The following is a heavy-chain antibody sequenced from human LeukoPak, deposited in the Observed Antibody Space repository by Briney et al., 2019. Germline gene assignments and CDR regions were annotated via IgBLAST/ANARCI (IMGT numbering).Heavy chain of an antibody. CDR2: ISSSSSYI. J-gene: IGHJ4*02. Sequence: GGSLRLSCAASGFTFSSYSMNWVRQAPGKGLEWVSSISSSSSYIYYADSVKGRFTISRDKAKNSLYLQMNSLRAEDTAVYYCASIVGATFDYWGQGTLVSVSS. V-gene: IGHV3-21*01. CDR3: ASIVGATFDY. D-gene: IGHD1-26*01. CDR1: GFTFSSYS.